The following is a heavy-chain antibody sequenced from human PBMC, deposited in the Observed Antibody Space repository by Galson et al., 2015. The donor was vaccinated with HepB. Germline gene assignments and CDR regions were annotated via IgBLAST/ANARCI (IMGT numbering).Heavy chain of an antibody. CDR3: ARQRAGVVRRKPTYYFDY. J-gene: IGHJ4*02. Sequence: SLRLSCAASGFTFSSYAMSWVRQAPGKGLEWVSAISGSGGSTYYADSVKGRFTISRDNSKNTLYLQMNSLRAEDTAVYYCARQRAGVVRRKPTYYFDYWGQGTLVTVSS. CDR2: ISGSGGST. D-gene: IGHD2-15*01. V-gene: IGHV3-23*01. CDR1: GFTFSSYA.